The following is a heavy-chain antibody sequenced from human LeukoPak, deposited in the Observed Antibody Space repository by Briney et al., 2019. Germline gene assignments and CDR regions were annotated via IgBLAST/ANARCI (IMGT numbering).Heavy chain of an antibody. V-gene: IGHV3-23*01. CDR2: ISGSGVST. CDR3: TKSPFSGSYRFED. Sequence: GGSLRLSCAASGFTFSSYAMSWVRQAPGKGLEWVSVISGSGVSTYYADSLKGRFTISRANSKNTLYLQMNSPRAEDTALYYCTKSPFSGSYRFEDWGQGTLVTVSS. J-gene: IGHJ4*02. CDR1: GFTFSSYA. D-gene: IGHD1-26*01.